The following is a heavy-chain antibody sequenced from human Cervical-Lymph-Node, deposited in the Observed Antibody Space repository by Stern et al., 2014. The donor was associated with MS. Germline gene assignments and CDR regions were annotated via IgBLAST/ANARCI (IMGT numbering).Heavy chain of an antibody. CDR1: GFTFSSYN. CDR3: ARAEDYYDSSGYLGYYFDY. V-gene: IGHV3-48*01. Sequence: EMQLVESGGGLVQPGGSLRLSCAASGFTFSSYNMNWVRQAPGKGLEWVSYISSSSSTIYYADSVKGRFTISRDNAKNSLYLQMNSLRAEDTAVYYCARAEDYYDSSGYLGYYFDYWGQGTLVTVSS. CDR2: ISSSSSTI. J-gene: IGHJ4*02. D-gene: IGHD3-22*01.